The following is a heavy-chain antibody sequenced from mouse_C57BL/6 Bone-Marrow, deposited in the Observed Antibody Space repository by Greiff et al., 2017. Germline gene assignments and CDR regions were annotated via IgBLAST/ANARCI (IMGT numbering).Heavy chain of an antibody. V-gene: IGHV5-4*01. J-gene: IGHJ2*01. D-gene: IGHD1-1*01. CDR1: GFTFSSYA. CDR3: AIDYYGSSY. CDR2: ISDGGSYT. Sequence: EVHLVESGGGLVKPGGSLKLSCAASGFTFSSYAMSWVRQTPEKRLEWVATISDGGSYTYYPDTVKGRFTISRDNAKNNLYLQMSHLKSEDTAMYYCAIDYYGSSYWGQGTTLTVSA.